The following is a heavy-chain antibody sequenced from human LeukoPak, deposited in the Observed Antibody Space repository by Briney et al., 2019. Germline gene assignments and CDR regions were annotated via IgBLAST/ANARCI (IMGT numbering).Heavy chain of an antibody. CDR1: GGTFSSYA. CDR3: ASAPYSYGYYYYYMDV. D-gene: IGHD5-18*01. V-gene: IGHV1-69*05. CDR2: IIPIFGTA. Sequence: SVKVSCKASGGTFSSYAISWVRQAPGQGLEWMGGIIPIFGTANYAQKFQGRVTITTDESTSRAYMELSSLRSEDTAVYYCASAPYSYGYYYYYMDVWGKGTTVTVSS. J-gene: IGHJ6*03.